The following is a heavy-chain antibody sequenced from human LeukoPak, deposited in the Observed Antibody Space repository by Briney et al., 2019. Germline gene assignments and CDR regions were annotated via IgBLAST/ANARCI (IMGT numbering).Heavy chain of an antibody. CDR1: GLTVSIYT. CDR2: ISYDGSNK. V-gene: IGHV3-30*07. Sequence: GGSLRLSCAASGLTVSIYTMHWVRQASGKGLEWVALISYDGSNKNYADSVKGRFTISRDNSKNTLYLQMNSLRAEDTAVYYCAKDRIAARLLDYWGQGTLVTVSS. CDR3: AKDRIAARLLDY. D-gene: IGHD6-6*01. J-gene: IGHJ4*02.